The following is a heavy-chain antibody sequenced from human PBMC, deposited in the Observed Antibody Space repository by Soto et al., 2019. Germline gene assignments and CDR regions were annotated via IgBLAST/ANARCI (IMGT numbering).Heavy chain of an antibody. J-gene: IGHJ4*02. D-gene: IGHD6-19*01. V-gene: IGHV3-23*01. Sequence: DVQLLESGGGLVHPGVSLRLSCAASGFTFSNYAMAWVRQAPGKGLEWVSSISGDGGNTYHADSVRGRFTISRDNSENTLYLQMRSLRAEDTAVYYCAKDLVAARAYWGQGALVTVSS. CDR2: ISGDGGNT. CDR3: AKDLVAARAY. CDR1: GFTFSNYA.